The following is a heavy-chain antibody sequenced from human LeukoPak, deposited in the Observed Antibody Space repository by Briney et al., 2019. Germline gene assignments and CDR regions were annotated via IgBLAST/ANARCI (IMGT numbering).Heavy chain of an antibody. CDR2: IKQDESEK. J-gene: IGHJ4*02. Sequence: GGSLRLSCAASGFTFSSYEMNWVRQAPGKGLEWVAKIKQDESEKYYVDSVKGRFTISRDNAKNSLYLQMNSLRAEDTAVYYCARDGSRGGDNDNWGQGTLVTVSS. CDR1: GFTFSSYE. D-gene: IGHD4-17*01. CDR3: ARDGSRGGDNDN. V-gene: IGHV3-7*03.